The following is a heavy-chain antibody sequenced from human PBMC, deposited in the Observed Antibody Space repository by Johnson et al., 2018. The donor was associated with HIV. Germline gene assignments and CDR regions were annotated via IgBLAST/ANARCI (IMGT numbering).Heavy chain of an antibody. J-gene: IGHJ3*02. V-gene: IGHV3-30*03. D-gene: IGHD1-20*01. CDR3: ARPRLTITGTAFDI. CDR2: ISYDGSND. Sequence: QVQLVESGGGVVQPGRSLRLSCAASGFTFNSYGMHWVRQAPGKGLEWVAFISYDGSNDYYADSVKGRFTISRDNSKNTLYLQMNSLRAEDTAVCYCARPRLTITGTAFDIWGQGTMVTVSS. CDR1: GFTFNSYG.